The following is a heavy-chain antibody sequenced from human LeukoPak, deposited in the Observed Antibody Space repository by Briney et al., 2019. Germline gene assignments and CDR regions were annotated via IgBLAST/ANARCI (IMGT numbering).Heavy chain of an antibody. V-gene: IGHV4-39*01. CDR2: IYYSGST. CDR1: GGSISSSSYY. CDR3: TTGAPMGYYYYYMDV. J-gene: IGHJ6*03. D-gene: IGHD1-14*01. Sequence: SETLSLTCTVSGGSISSSSYYWGWIRQPPGKGLEWIGSIYYSGSTYYNPSLKSRVTISVDTSKNQFSLKLSSVTAADTAVYYCTTGAPMGYYYYYMDVWGKGTTVTVSS.